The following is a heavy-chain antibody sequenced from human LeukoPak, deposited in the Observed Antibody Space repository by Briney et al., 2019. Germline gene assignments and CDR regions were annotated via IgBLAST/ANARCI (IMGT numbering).Heavy chain of an antibody. CDR2: MNPNSGST. CDR1: GSTFTSYD. J-gene: IGHJ6*03. V-gene: IGHV1-8*01. CDR3: ARLLSSSWCGSYYYYYMDV. Sequence: ASVKVSCKASGSTFTSYDINWVRQATGQGLEWMGWMNPNSGSTGYAQKFQGRVTMTRDTSISTAYMELSSLRSDDTAVYYCARLLSSSWCGSYYYYYMDVWGKGTTVTISS. D-gene: IGHD6-13*01.